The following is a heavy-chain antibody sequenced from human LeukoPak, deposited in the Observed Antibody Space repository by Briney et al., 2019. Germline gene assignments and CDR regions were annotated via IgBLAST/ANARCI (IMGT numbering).Heavy chain of an antibody. Sequence: SETLSLTCTVSGGSISNYYWSWVRQPPGKGLEWIGYIYYSGSTTYSPSLKSRVTISVDTSKNQFSLKLNAVTAADTAVYYCARRTYFDLWGRGTLVTVSS. J-gene: IGHJ2*01. V-gene: IGHV4-59*08. CDR2: IYYSGST. CDR3: ARRTYFDL. CDR1: GGSISNYY.